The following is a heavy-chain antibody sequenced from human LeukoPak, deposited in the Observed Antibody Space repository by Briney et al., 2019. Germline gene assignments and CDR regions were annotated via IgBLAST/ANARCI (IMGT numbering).Heavy chain of an antibody. CDR3: ARDSKMATIRTHAFDI. J-gene: IGHJ3*02. CDR1: GGTFSSYA. D-gene: IGHD5-24*01. CDR2: INPNSGGT. Sequence: APVKVSCKASGGTFSSYAISWVRQAPGQGLEWMGWINPNSGGTNYAQKFQGRVTMTRDTSISTAYMELSRLRSDDTAVYYCARDSKMATIRTHAFDIWGQGTMVTVSS. V-gene: IGHV1-2*02.